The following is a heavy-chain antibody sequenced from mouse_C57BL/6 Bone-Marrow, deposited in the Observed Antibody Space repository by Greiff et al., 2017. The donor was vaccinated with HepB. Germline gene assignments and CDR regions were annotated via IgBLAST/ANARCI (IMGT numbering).Heavy chain of an antibody. CDR1: GFTFSSYA. J-gene: IGHJ1*03. Sequence: EVHLVESGGGLVKPGGSLKLSCAASGFTFSSYAMSWVRQTPEKRLEWVATISDGGSYTYYPDNVKGRFTISRDNAKNNLYLQMGHLKSEDTAMYYCARGNYSNLDSYWYFDVWGTGTTVTVSS. D-gene: IGHD2-5*01. CDR2: ISDGGSYT. V-gene: IGHV5-4*01. CDR3: ARGNYSNLDSYWYFDV.